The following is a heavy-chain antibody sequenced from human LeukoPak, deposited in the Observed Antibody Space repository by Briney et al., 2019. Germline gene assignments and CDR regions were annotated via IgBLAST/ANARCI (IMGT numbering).Heavy chain of an antibody. V-gene: IGHV1-2*02. D-gene: IGHD5-18*01. Sequence: ASVKVFCKASGYTFTGYYMHWVRQAPGQGLEWMGWINPNSGGTNYAQKFQGRVTMTRDTSISTAYMELSRLRSDDTAVYYCARDRSPAPGRSYGRGHFDYWGQGTLVTVSS. CDR2: INPNSGGT. J-gene: IGHJ4*02. CDR3: ARDRSPAPGRSYGRGHFDY. CDR1: GYTFTGYY.